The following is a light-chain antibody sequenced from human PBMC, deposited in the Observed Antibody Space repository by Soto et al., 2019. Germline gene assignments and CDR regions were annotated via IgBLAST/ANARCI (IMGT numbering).Light chain of an antibody. Sequence: EIVLTQSPGTLSLSPVQRATLSCRASESISRDYLAWYQQRLGQAPRLLIYGASSGATGIPDRFSGSRACTDFTLTISRLEPEVFARYYCRLYGGVPYTFGQGTKLVIK. V-gene: IGKV3-20*01. CDR1: ESISRDY. J-gene: IGKJ2*01. CDR3: RLYGGVPYT. CDR2: GAS.